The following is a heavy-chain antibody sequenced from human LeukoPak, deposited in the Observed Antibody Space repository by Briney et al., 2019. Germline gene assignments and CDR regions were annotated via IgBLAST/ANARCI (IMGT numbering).Heavy chain of an antibody. J-gene: IGHJ5*02. CDR3: ARAVPGPGAILWCDP. V-gene: IGHV3-11*01. D-gene: IGHD2-2*02. CDR1: GFTFSDYY. Sequence: SGGSLRLSCAASGFTFSDYYMSWIRQAPGKGLEWVSYISSSGNSIYYADSVKGRLTISRDNAKNSLYLQMNSLRAEDTAVYYCARAVPGPGAILWCDPWGQGTLVTVSS. CDR2: ISSSGNSI.